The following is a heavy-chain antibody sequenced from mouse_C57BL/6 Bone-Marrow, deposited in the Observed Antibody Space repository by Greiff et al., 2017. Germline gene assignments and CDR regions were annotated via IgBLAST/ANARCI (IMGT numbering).Heavy chain of an antibody. CDR2: INPYNGDT. Sequence: EVQLQQSGPELVKPGDSVKISCKASGYSFTGYFMNWVMQSHGKSLEWIGRINPYNGDTFYNQKFKGKATLTVDKSSSTAHMELRSLTSEDSAVYYCANDGYYPAWFAYWGQGTLVTVSA. CDR3: ANDGYYPAWFAY. CDR1: GYSFTGYF. V-gene: IGHV1-20*01. J-gene: IGHJ3*01. D-gene: IGHD2-3*01.